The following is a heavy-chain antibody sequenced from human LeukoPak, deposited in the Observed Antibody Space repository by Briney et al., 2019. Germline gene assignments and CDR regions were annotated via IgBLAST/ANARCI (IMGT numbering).Heavy chain of an antibody. V-gene: IGHV4-61*02. CDR1: GGSISSGGYY. CDR3: ARDYYDSTGHDY. Sequence: SQTLSLTCTVSGGSISSGGYYWSWIRQPAGKGLEWIGRIYTSGSTNYNPSLKSRVTMSVDTSKNQFSLKLSSVTATDTAVYYCARDYYDSTGHDYWGQGTLVTVSS. CDR2: IYTSGST. D-gene: IGHD3-22*01. J-gene: IGHJ4*02.